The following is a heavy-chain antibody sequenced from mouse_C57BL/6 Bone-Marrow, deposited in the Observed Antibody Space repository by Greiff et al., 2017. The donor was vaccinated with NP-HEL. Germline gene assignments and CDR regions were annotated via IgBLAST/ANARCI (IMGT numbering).Heavy chain of an antibody. Sequence: QVQLQQSGAELARPGASVKLSCKASGYTFTSYGISWVKQRTGQGLEWIGEIYPRSGNTYYTEKFKGKATLTADKSSSTAYMELRSLTSEDSAVYFCARYYYGSSPYAMDYWGQGTSVTVSS. J-gene: IGHJ4*01. CDR2: IYPRSGNT. V-gene: IGHV1-81*01. D-gene: IGHD1-1*01. CDR3: ARYYYGSSPYAMDY. CDR1: GYTFTSYG.